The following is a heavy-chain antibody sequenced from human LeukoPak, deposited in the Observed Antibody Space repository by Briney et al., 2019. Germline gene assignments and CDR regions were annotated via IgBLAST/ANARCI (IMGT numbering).Heavy chain of an antibody. D-gene: IGHD3-3*01. J-gene: IGHJ4*02. CDR1: GYTFTSYY. Sequence: ASVTVSCKASGYTFTSYYMHWVRQAPGQGLEWMGIINPSGGSTSYAQKFQGRVTMTRDTSTSTVYMELSSLRSDDTAVYYCARGIRFLEWLLSHWGQGTLVTVSS. V-gene: IGHV1-46*01. CDR3: ARGIRFLEWLLSH. CDR2: INPSGGST.